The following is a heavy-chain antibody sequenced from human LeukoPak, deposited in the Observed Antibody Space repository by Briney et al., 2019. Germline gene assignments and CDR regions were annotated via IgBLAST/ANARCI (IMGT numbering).Heavy chain of an antibody. Sequence: GGSLRLSCAASGFTFSNYGMSWVRQAPVKGLEWVSGITANGGKLYYADSVKGRFTISRDNSKNTLYLQMNSLRAEDTAVYYCATRIAVAGGLDYWGQGTLVTVSS. CDR1: GFTFSNYG. D-gene: IGHD6-19*01. J-gene: IGHJ4*02. CDR2: ITANGGKL. V-gene: IGHV3-23*01. CDR3: ATRIAVAGGLDY.